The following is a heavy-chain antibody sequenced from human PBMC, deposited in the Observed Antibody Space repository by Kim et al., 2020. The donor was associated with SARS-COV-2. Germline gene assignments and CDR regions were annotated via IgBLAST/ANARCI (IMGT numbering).Heavy chain of an antibody. CDR1: GYTFTSSG. V-gene: IGHV1-18*01. Sequence: ASVKVSCKASGYTFTSSGISWVRQAPGQGLEWMGWTSPYNGNTNYAQKLQGRVTMTTDTSTSTPSMELRCLRSDDTAVYYCERRAERGSGSYYTSYYYYYGMDVWGQGTTVTVSS. CDR3: ERRAERGSGSYYTSYYYYYGMDV. D-gene: IGHD3-10*01. J-gene: IGHJ6*02. CDR2: TSPYNGNT.